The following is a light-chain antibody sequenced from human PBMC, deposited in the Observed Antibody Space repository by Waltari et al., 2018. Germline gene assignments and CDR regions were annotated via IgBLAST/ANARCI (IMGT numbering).Light chain of an antibody. CDR1: QSVSPS. J-gene: IGKJ2*01. CDR3: QQSHTFPYT. V-gene: IGKV1-39*01. CDR2: ATS. Sequence: DTQMTQSPSSLSASVGDRVTISCRASQSVSPSLNWDKQKPGKAPKLLIFATSTLQSGVPSRFSGGGSQTDFTLTISSLQPEDCATYYCQQSHTFPYTFGQGTKLEIK.